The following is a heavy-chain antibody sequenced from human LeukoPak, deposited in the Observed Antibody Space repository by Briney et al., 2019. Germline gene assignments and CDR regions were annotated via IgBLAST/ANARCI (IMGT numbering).Heavy chain of an antibody. J-gene: IGHJ4*02. CDR3: AKDWNWAIDY. CDR1: GFTLSTYA. Sequence: PGGSLRLSCAASGFTLSTYAMSWVRQTPGKGLEWVAATSSSDAGTYHADSVRGRFTISRDNSKNTLFLQMNNLRVEDMAVLYCAKDWNWAIDYWGQGTLVTVSS. CDR2: TSSSDAGT. V-gene: IGHV3-23*01. D-gene: IGHD1-7*01.